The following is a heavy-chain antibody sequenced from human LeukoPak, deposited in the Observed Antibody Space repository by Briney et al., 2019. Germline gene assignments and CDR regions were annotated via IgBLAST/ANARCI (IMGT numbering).Heavy chain of an antibody. CDR2: IPYDGSNK. J-gene: IGHJ4*02. Sequence: GRSLRLSCAASGFTFSSYAMHWVRQAPGKGLEWVAVIPYDGSNKYYADSVKGRFTISRDNSKNTLYLQMNSLRAEDTAVYYCARDELSSTLFDYWGQGTLVTVSS. CDR1: GFTFSSYA. V-gene: IGHV3-30-3*01. CDR3: ARDELSSTLFDY. D-gene: IGHD6-13*01.